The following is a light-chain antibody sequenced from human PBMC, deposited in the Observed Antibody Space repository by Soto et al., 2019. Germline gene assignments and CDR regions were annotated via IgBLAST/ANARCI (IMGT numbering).Light chain of an antibody. CDR3: QQSYSTWLT. Sequence: ENVLTQSPGTLSLSPGERATLSCRASQSVGTYLAWYQQKPGQAPRLLMFDASKRATGIPARFSGSGSGTDFTLTISSLQPEDFATYYCQQSYSTWLTFGGGTKVDIK. J-gene: IGKJ4*01. CDR1: QSVGTY. CDR2: DAS. V-gene: IGKV3-11*01.